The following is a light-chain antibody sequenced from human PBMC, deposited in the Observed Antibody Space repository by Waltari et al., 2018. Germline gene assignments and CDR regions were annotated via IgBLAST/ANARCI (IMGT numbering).Light chain of an antibody. Sequence: QSALTQPPSASGSPGQSVTISCTGTSSDVGGYYTVRWYQQHPGKAPKLMIYEVSKRPSGVPDRFSGSKSGNTASLTVSGLQAEDEADYYCSSYAGSNNLHYVFGTGTKVTVL. CDR2: EVS. CDR1: SSDVGGYYT. V-gene: IGLV2-8*01. CDR3: SSYAGSNNLHYV. J-gene: IGLJ1*01.